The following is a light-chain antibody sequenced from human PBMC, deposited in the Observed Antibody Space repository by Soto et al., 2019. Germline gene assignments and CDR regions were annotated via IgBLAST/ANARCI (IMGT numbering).Light chain of an antibody. J-gene: IGLJ1*01. Sequence: QSVLTHPPSASGSPGQSVTISCTGTNNDIGVYDFVSWYQHHPGKAPRLIIYEVVQRPSGVPDRFSGSKSGNTASLTVSGLQAADEADYCCKSYAGSNSYVFGSGRKVTVL. CDR1: NNDIGVYDF. V-gene: IGLV2-8*01. CDR3: KSYAGSNSYV. CDR2: EVV.